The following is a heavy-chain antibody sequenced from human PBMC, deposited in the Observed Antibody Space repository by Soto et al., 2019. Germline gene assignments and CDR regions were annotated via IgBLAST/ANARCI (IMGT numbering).Heavy chain of an antibody. Sequence: SVKVSCKASGGTFSSYAISWVRQAPGQGLEWMGGIIPIFGTANYAQRFEGRVTITADESTSTAYMELSSLRSEDTAVYYCAIPGCTNGVCYSAWFDPWGQGTLVTVS. V-gene: IGHV1-69*13. D-gene: IGHD2-8*01. J-gene: IGHJ5*02. CDR1: GGTFSSYA. CDR3: AIPGCTNGVCYSAWFDP. CDR2: IIPIFGTA.